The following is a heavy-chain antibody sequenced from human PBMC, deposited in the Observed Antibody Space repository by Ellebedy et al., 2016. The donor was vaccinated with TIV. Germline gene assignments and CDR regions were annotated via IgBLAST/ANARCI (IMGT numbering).Heavy chain of an antibody. CDR1: GGSFSSSNW. Sequence: MPSETLSLTCAVSGGSFSSSNWWSWVRQPPGKGLEWIGEIYHSGSTNYNPSLKSRLTISVDKSKNQFSLKLTSVTAADTAIYYCTRNGGSSGYYFDYWGQGILVTVSS. CDR2: IYHSGST. D-gene: IGHD3-22*01. V-gene: IGHV4-4*02. J-gene: IGHJ4*02. CDR3: TRNGGSSGYYFDY.